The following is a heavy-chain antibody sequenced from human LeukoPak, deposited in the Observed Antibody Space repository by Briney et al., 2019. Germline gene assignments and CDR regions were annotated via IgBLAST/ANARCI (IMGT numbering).Heavy chain of an antibody. CDR1: GFTFSSYS. CDR3: ARGIAASDY. V-gene: IGHV3-21*01. Sequence: GGSLRLSCAASGFTFSSYSMDWVRQAPGKGLEWVSSISSSSSYKYYADSVKGRFTISRDNAKNSLYLQMNSLRAEDTAVYYCARGIAASDYWGQGTLVTVSS. CDR2: ISSSSSYK. J-gene: IGHJ4*02. D-gene: IGHD6-13*01.